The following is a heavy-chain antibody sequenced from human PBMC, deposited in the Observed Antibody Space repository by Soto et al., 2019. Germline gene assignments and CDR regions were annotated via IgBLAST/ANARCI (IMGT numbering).Heavy chain of an antibody. D-gene: IGHD5-12*01. CDR2: TYYRSKYYN. J-gene: IGHJ4*02. V-gene: IGHV6-1*01. CDR1: GDSVSRNNVT. Sequence: QLQQSGPGLVKPSQTLSLTCAISGDSVSRNNVTWNWIRQSPSRGLEWLGRTYYRSKYYNDYASFVKGLITFTSDTSKNQFYLQMNSVTPEDTAVYYCVRNGGSGYDYFFDFWGQGILVTVSS. CDR3: VRNGGSGYDYFFDF.